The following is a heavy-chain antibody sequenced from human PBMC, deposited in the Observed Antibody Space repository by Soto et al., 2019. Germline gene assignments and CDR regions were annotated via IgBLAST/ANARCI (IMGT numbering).Heavy chain of an antibody. D-gene: IGHD4-17*01. CDR1: GYTFTSNG. J-gene: IGHJ4*02. V-gene: IGHV1-18*01. CDR3: ATDAYGDQGY. Sequence: QVQLVQSGAEVKKPGTSVKVSCKASGYTFTSNGISWVRQAPGQGLEWMGWISTYNGNTNYAQKLQGRVTMTRDTSTSIAYMELRDLRSDHTAVSYCATDAYGDQGYWGQGSLVTVSS. CDR2: ISTYNGNT.